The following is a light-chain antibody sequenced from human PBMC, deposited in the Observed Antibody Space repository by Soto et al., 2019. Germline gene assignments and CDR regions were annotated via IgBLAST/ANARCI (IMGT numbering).Light chain of an antibody. CDR3: QQAASSPIT. J-gene: IGKJ5*01. Sequence: DIQMTQSPATLSASVGRRVTITCRASQSISSWVAWYQQKPGKAPNLLIYAASSLQSGVPSRFSGSGSGTDFTLTINGLQPEDFATYYCQQAASSPITFGQGTRLEIK. CDR1: QSISSW. V-gene: IGKV1-12*01. CDR2: AAS.